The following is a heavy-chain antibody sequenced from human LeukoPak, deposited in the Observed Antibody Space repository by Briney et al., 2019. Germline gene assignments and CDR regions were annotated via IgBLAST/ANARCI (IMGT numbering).Heavy chain of an antibody. Sequence: GSLRLSCAASGFTFSSYAMSWVRPAPGKGLEWVSGISGSGDNTYYADSVKGRFTISRDNSKNTLYVQVNSLGTEDTAAYYCAKGGYYDSSGSFYFDYWGQGTLVTVSS. CDR3: AKGGYYDSSGSFYFDY. V-gene: IGHV3-23*01. CDR1: GFTFSSYA. CDR2: ISGSGDNT. D-gene: IGHD3-22*01. J-gene: IGHJ4*02.